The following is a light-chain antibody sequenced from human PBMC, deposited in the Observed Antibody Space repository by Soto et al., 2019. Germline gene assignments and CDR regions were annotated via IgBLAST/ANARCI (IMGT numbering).Light chain of an antibody. CDR3: QQYNSRPYT. CDR2: GAS. CDR1: QSVGGN. V-gene: IGKV3-15*01. J-gene: IGKJ2*01. Sequence: EIVMTQSPGALSVSPGETAALSCRASQSVGGNLAWYRQRPGQAPRLLIYGASARATGIPARFSGSGSGTEFTLTISSLQSEDFAIYFCQQYNSRPYTFGQGTKLEIK.